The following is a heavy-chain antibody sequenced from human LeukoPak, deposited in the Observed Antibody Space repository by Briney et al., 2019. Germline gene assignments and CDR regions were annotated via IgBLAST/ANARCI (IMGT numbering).Heavy chain of an antibody. D-gene: IGHD2-2*02. Sequence: GGSLRLSCEASGFTFSSCAMHWVRQAPGKGLEWVAVISYDGSNKYYADSVKGRFTISRDNSKNTLYLQMNSLRAEDTAVYYCARDPLAYCSSTSCYTWYFDLWGRGTLVTVSS. V-gene: IGHV3-30-3*01. CDR2: ISYDGSNK. CDR1: GFTFSSCA. CDR3: ARDPLAYCSSTSCYTWYFDL. J-gene: IGHJ2*01.